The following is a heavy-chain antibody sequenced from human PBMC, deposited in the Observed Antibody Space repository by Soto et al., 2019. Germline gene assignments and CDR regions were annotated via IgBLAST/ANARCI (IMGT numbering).Heavy chain of an antibody. Sequence: SETLSLTCTVSGGSISSYYWSWIRQPPGKGLEWIGYVYYSGSTNYNPSLKSRVTISVDTSKNQFSLKVRSVTAADTAVYYCARRYGGNFDYWGQGTLVTVSS. CDR1: GGSISSYY. D-gene: IGHD1-26*01. CDR3: ARRYGGNFDY. J-gene: IGHJ4*02. V-gene: IGHV4-59*01. CDR2: VYYSGST.